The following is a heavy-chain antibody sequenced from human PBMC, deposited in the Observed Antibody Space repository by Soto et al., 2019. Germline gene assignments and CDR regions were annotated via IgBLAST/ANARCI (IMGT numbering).Heavy chain of an antibody. CDR2: IDPSDSYT. CDR3: ARLPIVVVPAAIEGDYYYYGMDV. CDR1: GYSFTSYW. V-gene: IGHV5-10-1*03. D-gene: IGHD2-2*02. J-gene: IGHJ6*02. Sequence: EVQLVQSGAEVKKPGESLRISCKGSGYSFTSYWISWVRQMPGKGLEWMGRIDPSDSYTNYSPSFQGHVTISADKSIITAYLQWSSLKASDTAMYYCARLPIVVVPAAIEGDYYYYGMDVWGQGTTVTVSS.